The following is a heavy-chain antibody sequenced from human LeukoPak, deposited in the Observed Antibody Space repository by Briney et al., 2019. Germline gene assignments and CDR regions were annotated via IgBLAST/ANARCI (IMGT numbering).Heavy chain of an antibody. CDR1: GFTLSSYA. D-gene: IGHD6-13*01. J-gene: IGHJ4*02. CDR3: AKQSAGSAAWYSLHYDF. Sequence: GGSLRLSCAASGFTLSSYAMTWVRQAPGSGLEWVSSVDGGGSGTYYADSVKGRFTISRDNSKDTLYLQMNGLRAEDTAVYFCAKQSAGSAAWYSLHYDFWGQGTLVTVSS. CDR2: VDGGGSGT. V-gene: IGHV3-23*01.